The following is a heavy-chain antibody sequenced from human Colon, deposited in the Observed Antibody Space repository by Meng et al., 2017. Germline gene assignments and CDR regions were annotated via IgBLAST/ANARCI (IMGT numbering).Heavy chain of an antibody. V-gene: IGHV4-61*01. Sequence: VQLQESGPGLVRPSRTLSTTCTVSGGSVISNSYFCSWIRQPPGKGLEWIGFIYYSGSTNYNPSLKSRVTISVDTSKNQFSLKVSSVTAADTAVYYCARDSGYDKNWFDPWGQGTLVTVSS. J-gene: IGHJ5*02. CDR2: IYYSGST. D-gene: IGHD5-12*01. CDR1: GGSVISNSYF. CDR3: ARDSGYDKNWFDP.